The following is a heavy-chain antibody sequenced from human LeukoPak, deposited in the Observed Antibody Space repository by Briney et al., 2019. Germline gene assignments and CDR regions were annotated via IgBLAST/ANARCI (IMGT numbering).Heavy chain of an antibody. CDR1: GGSISSYY. Sequence: PSETLSLTCTVSGGSISSYYWSWIRQPPGKGLEWIGYIYYSGSTNYNPSPKSRVTISVDTSKNQFSLKLSSVTAADTAVYYCARGPVSAGVWGQGTLVTVSS. J-gene: IGHJ4*02. CDR2: IYYSGST. V-gene: IGHV4-59*01. D-gene: IGHD4-17*01. CDR3: ARGPVSAGV.